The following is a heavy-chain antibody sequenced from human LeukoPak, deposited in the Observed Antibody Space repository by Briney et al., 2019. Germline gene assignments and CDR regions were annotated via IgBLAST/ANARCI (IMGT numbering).Heavy chain of an antibody. J-gene: IGHJ4*02. CDR3: AKGGAYYYDSSGEFDN. CDR2: ISGNGGST. Sequence: PGGSLRLSCAASGFTFSRYAMNWVRQAPGKGLECVSAISGNGGSTYYVDSVKGRFTISRDNPKNTLYLQMNSPRAGDTAMYYCAKGGAYYYDSSGEFDNWGQGTLVTVSS. D-gene: IGHD3-22*01. V-gene: IGHV3-23*01. CDR1: GFTFSRYA.